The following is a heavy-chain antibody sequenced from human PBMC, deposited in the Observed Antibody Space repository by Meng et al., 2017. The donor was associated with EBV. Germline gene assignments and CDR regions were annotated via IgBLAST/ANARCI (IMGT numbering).Heavy chain of an antibody. Sequence: QVQLQQWGAGLLKPSEILSLTCVGYGGSFIGYYWSWIRQPPGKGLEWIGEINHSGSTNYNPSLKSRVTISVDTSKNQFSLRLTSVTAADTAVYYCARPFPSWQSPRLDPFGAWGQGTLVTVAS. J-gene: IGHJ5*02. CDR1: GGSFIGYY. V-gene: IGHV4-34*01. D-gene: IGHD6-19*01. CDR3: ARPFPSWQSPRLDPFGA. CDR2: INHSGST.